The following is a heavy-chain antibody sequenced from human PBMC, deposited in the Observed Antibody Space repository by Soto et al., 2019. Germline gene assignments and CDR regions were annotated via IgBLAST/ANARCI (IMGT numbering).Heavy chain of an antibody. Sequence: QVQLVQSGAEVKKPGSSMKVSRKAYGATFSSYAISWVRQAPGQGLEWIGGIIPIFGTANYAQKFQGRVTITADESTSTAYMELSSLRSEDTAIYYCARGVFDGYPIDHWGQGTLVTVSS. D-gene: IGHD5-12*01. J-gene: IGHJ4*02. CDR3: ARGVFDGYPIDH. CDR1: GATFSSYA. CDR2: IIPIFGTA. V-gene: IGHV1-69*01.